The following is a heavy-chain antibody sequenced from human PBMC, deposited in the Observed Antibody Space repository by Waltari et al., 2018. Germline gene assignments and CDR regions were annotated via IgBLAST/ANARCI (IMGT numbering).Heavy chain of an antibody. CDR2: IYYSGST. J-gene: IGHJ2*01. D-gene: IGHD3-10*01. CDR1: GGSISSYY. CDR3: ARGYYYGSGSYLRYFDL. Sequence: QVQLQESGPGLVKPSETLSLTCTVSGGSISSYYWSWIRQPPGKGLEWIGYIYYSGSTNYTPSLKSRVTISVDTSKNQFSLKLSSVTAADTAVYYCARGYYYGSGSYLRYFDLWGRGTLVTVSS. V-gene: IGHV4-59*01.